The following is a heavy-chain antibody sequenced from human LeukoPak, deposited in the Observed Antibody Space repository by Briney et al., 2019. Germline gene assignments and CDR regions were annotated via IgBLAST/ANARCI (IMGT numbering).Heavy chain of an antibody. V-gene: IGHV1-69*04. CDR1: GGTFSSYA. Sequence: ASVKVSCKASGGTFSSYAISWVRQAPGQGLEWMGRIIPILGIANYAQKFQGRVTITADKSTSTAYMELSSLRSEDTAVYYCSLDSGYDYYLNSYGPYYFDYWGQGTLVTVSS. CDR3: SLDSGYDYYLNSYGPYYFDY. J-gene: IGHJ4*02. D-gene: IGHD5-12*01. CDR2: IIPILGIA.